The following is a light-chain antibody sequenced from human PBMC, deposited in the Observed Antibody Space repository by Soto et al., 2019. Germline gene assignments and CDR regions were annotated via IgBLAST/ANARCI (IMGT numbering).Light chain of an antibody. J-gene: IGLJ1*01. CDR3: SSYAGSNNLYV. CDR2: EVS. Sequence: QSALTQPPSASGSPGQSVTISCTGTSSDVGGYNSVSWYQQHPGKAPKLMIYEVSKRPSGVPDRFSGSKSGNTASLTVSGLQAEDEADYYCSSYAGSNNLYVFGTWTKVTVL. V-gene: IGLV2-8*01. CDR1: SSDVGGYNS.